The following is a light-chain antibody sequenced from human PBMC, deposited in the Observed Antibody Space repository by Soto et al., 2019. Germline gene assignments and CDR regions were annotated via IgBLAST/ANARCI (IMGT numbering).Light chain of an antibody. CDR2: DAS. V-gene: IGKV3-11*01. Sequence: EIVLTQSPATLSLSPGERATLSCRASQSVGNYLAWYQQKPGQAPRLLIYDASNRATGIPARFSGSGSETDFTLTISSLEPEDFAVYYCQQRSNWPSLTFGGGTRVDIK. J-gene: IGKJ4*01. CDR3: QQRSNWPSLT. CDR1: QSVGNY.